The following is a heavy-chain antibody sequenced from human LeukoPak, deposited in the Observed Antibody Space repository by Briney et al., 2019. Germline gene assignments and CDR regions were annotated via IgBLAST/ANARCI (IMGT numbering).Heavy chain of an antibody. CDR1: GGSISSGSYY. CDR2: IYTSGST. V-gene: IGHV4-61*02. D-gene: IGHD2-2*01. CDR3: ARDQWGIVVVPAAPIDHYYYYMDV. J-gene: IGHJ6*03. Sequence: PSETLSLTCTVSGGSISSGSYYWSWIRQPAGKGLEWIGRIYTSGSTNYNPSLKSRVTISVDTSKNQFSLKLSSVTAADTAVYYCARDQWGIVVVPAAPIDHYYYYMDVWGKGTTVTVSS.